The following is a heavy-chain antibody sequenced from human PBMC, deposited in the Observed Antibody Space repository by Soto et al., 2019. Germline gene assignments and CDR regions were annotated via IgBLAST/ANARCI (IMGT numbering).Heavy chain of an antibody. D-gene: IGHD1-7*01. CDR3: ARNRITGTTTPRGYYYYCMDV. CDR2: IIPIFGTA. V-gene: IGHV1-69*13. Sequence: SVKVSCKASGGTFSSYAISWVRQAPGQGLEWMGGIIPIFGTANYAQKFQGRVTITADESTITAYMELSSLRSEDTAVYYCARNRITGTTTPRGYYYYCMDVWGQGTTVTVSS. CDR1: GGTFSSYA. J-gene: IGHJ6*02.